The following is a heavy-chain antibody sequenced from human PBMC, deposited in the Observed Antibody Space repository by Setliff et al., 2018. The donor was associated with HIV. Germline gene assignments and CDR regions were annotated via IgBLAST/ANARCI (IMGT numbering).Heavy chain of an antibody. CDR3: ARVAAGTYRKGDWFDP. Sequence: SETLSLTCAVSGGSISSTNWWNWVRQPPGKGLEWIGEIYHSGDTNYNPSLKSRVTISVDKSKNQFSLKLTSVTAADTAVYYCARVAAGTYRKGDWFDPWGQGTQVTVSS. V-gene: IGHV4-4*02. CDR1: GGSISSTNW. CDR2: IYHSGDT. J-gene: IGHJ5*02. D-gene: IGHD3-10*01.